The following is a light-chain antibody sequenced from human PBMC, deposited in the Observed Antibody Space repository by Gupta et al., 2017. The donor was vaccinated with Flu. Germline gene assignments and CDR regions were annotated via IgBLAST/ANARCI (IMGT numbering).Light chain of an antibody. CDR1: QSISSY. CDR3: QQSDSTPPVT. CDR2: AAS. V-gene: IGKV1-39*01. Sequence: DIQMTQSPSSLSASVGDRVTITCRASQSISSYLNWYQQKPGKAPKLLIYAASSLQSGVPSRFSGSGSGTDFTLTISSRQPEDFATYYCQQSDSTPPVTFGGGTKAEIK. J-gene: IGKJ4*01.